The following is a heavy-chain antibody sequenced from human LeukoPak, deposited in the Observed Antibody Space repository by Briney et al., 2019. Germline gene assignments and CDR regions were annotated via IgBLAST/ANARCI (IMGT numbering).Heavy chain of an antibody. CDR1: GFSFTSDW. CDR3: ARQEYCSGGSCYTWFDP. D-gene: IGHD2-15*01. V-gene: IGHV5-51*01. J-gene: IGHJ5*02. Sequence: GESLKISCKGSGFSFTSDWIGWVRQMPGKGLEWMGSIYPGDSDTRYSPSFQGQVTISADKSISTAYLQWSSLKASDTAMYYCARQEYCSGGSCYTWFDPWGQGTLVTVSS. CDR2: IYPGDSDT.